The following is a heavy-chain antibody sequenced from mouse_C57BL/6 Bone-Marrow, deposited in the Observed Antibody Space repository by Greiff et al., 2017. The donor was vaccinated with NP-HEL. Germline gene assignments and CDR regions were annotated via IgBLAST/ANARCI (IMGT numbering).Heavy chain of an antibody. V-gene: IGHV1-59*01. CDR3: ARSPIYYGSSYRYFDV. CDR2: IDPSDSYT. CDR1: GYTFTSYW. Sequence: VQLQQSGAELVRPGTSVKLSCKASGYTFTSYWMHWVKQRPGQGLEWIGVIDPSDSYTNYNQKFKGKATLTVDTSSSTAYMQLSSLTSEDSAVYYCARSPIYYGSSYRYFDVWGTGTTVTVSS. J-gene: IGHJ1*03. D-gene: IGHD1-1*01.